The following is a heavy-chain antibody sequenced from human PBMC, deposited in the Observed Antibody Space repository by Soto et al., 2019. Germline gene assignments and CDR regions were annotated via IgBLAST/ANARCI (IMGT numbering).Heavy chain of an antibody. CDR3: ASGYDYIWGSYRPEYFQH. CDR2: IYYSGST. V-gene: IGHV4-59*01. CDR1: GGSISSYY. Sequence: QVQLQESGPGLVKPSETLSLTCTVSGGSISSYYWSWIRQPPGKGLEWIGYIYYSGSTNYNPSLKSRVTISVDTSKNQFSLKLSSVTAADTAVYYCASGYDYIWGSYRPEYFQHWGQGTLVTVSS. D-gene: IGHD3-16*02. J-gene: IGHJ1*01.